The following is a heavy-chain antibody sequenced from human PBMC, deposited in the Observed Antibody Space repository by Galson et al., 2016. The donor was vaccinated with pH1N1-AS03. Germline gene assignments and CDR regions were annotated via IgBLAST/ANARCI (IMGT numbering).Heavy chain of an antibody. J-gene: IGHJ3*02. D-gene: IGHD2-21*01. CDR2: FYPSDSDA. V-gene: IGHV5-51*01. CDR3: ARHRQSETYSEPFDI. CDR1: GYLFTNYW. Sequence: QSGAEVKQPGGSLRISCKTSGYLFTNYWIGWVRHMPGKGLEWMGIFYPSDSDARYSSSFQGQVTISADKSITTAHLQWGSLKASDTGMYFCARHRQSETYSEPFDIWGQGTMVTVSS.